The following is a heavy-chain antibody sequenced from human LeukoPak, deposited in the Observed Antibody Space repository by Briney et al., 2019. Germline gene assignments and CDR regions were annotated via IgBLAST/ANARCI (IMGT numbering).Heavy chain of an antibody. CDR1: GGSNNSYY. D-gene: IGHD3-10*01. CDR3: ARMSFYGSGTYSPLDY. V-gene: IGHV4-59*01. CDR2: IYYTGST. Sequence: SEALSLTCTISGGSNNSYYWSWLRQPPGKRLELIGYIYYTGSTNYSPSLKSRVTMSVHTPKNQFSLKLSSVTAADTAVYYCARMSFYGSGTYSPLDYWGQGTLVTVSS. J-gene: IGHJ4*02.